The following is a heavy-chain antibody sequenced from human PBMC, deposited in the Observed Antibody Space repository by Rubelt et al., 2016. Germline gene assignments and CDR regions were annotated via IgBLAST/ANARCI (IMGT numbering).Heavy chain of an antibody. J-gene: IGHJ4*02. D-gene: IGHD6-19*01. CDR3: ARGGSGWLIDY. V-gene: IGHV4-59*08. Sequence: GKGLEWIGYIYYSGSTNYNPSLKSRVTISVDTSKNQFSLKLSSVTAADTAVYYCARGGSGWLIDYWGQGTLVTVSS. CDR2: IYYSGST.